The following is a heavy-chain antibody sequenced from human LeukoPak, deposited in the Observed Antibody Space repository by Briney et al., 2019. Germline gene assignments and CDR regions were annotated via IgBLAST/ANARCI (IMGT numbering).Heavy chain of an antibody. D-gene: IGHD3-10*01. CDR2: ISGSGGST. CDR3: ATHYYGSGSYYNGYY. Sequence: PGGSLRLSCAASGVTFISYAMSWVRQAPGKGLEWVSAISGSGGSTYYADSVKGRFTISRDNSKNTLYLQMNRPRAEDTSVSYCATHYYGSGSYYNGYYWGQGTLVTVSS. V-gene: IGHV3-23*01. CDR1: GVTFISYA. J-gene: IGHJ4*02.